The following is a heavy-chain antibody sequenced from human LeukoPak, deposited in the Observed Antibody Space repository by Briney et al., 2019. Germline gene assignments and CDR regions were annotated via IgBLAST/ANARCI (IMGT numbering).Heavy chain of an antibody. CDR1: GYTFTSYA. D-gene: IGHD3-10*01. Sequence: ASVKVSCKASGYTFTSYAMHWVRQAPGQRLEWMGWINAGNGNTKYSQKFQGRVTITRDTSASTGYMELSSLRSEDTAVYYCARDPTMVRGVIIGNWFDPWGQGTLVTVSS. CDR3: ARDPTMVRGVIIGNWFDP. V-gene: IGHV1-3*01. CDR2: INAGNGNT. J-gene: IGHJ5*02.